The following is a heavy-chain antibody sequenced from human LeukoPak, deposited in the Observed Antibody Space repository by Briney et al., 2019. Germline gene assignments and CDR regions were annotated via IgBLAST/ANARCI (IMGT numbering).Heavy chain of an antibody. V-gene: IGHV4-4*07. D-gene: IGHD1-26*01. CDR3: AREGLLAFDI. Sequence: SETLSLTCTVYSGSISSYYWSWIRQPAGKGLEWIGRIYTSGSTNYNPSLKSRVSMSVDTSKNQFSLKLSSVTAADTAVYYCAREGLLAFDIWGQGTMVNVSS. CDR1: SGSISSYY. J-gene: IGHJ3*02. CDR2: IYTSGST.